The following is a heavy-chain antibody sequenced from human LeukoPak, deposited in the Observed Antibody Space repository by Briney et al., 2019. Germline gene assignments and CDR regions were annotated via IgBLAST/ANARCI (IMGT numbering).Heavy chain of an antibody. V-gene: IGHV1-69*13. Sequence: SVKVSCKAPGGTFSSYAISWVRQAPGQGLEWMGGIIPIFGTANYAQKFQGRVTITADESTSTAYMELSSLRSEDTAVYYCARSPSRYCSSTSCYAEWFDPWGQGTLVTVSS. J-gene: IGHJ5*02. CDR2: IIPIFGTA. D-gene: IGHD2-2*01. CDR1: GGTFSSYA. CDR3: ARSPSRYCSSTSCYAEWFDP.